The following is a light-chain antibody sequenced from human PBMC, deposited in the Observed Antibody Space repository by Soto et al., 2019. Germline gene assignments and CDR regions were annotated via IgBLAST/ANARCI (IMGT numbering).Light chain of an antibody. CDR3: QQHNSYPHT. V-gene: IGKV3-11*01. CDR1: QSVDNY. CDR2: DAS. Sequence: EIVLTQSPATLSSSPGERATLSCRASQSVDNYLVWYQQKPGQAPRLLIYDASSRATGIPARFSGSGSGTDFTLTITCLEPEDFAAYYCQQHNSYPHTFGGGTKLEIK. J-gene: IGKJ4*01.